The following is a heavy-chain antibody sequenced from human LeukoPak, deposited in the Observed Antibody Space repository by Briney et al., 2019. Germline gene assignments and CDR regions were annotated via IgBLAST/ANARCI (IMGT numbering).Heavy chain of an antibody. CDR3: ARYASGSYYWFDP. CDR1: GGSISSIDYY. CDR2: IHYSGNT. V-gene: IGHV4-39*01. J-gene: IGHJ5*02. D-gene: IGHD3-10*01. Sequence: SETLSLTCSVSGGSISSIDYYWGWIRQPPGKGLEWIASIHYSGNTFYHPSLKSRITIAVDTSKNQFSLKLSSVTTADTALYYCARYASGSYYWFDPWGQGTLVTVSS.